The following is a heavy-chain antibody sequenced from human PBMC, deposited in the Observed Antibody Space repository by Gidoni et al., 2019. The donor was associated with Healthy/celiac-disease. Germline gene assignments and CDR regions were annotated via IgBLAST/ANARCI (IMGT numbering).Heavy chain of an antibody. V-gene: IGHV3-23*01. Sequence: EVQLLESGGGLVQPGGSLRLSCAASVFPFSSYAMSWVRQAPGKGLEWVSAISGSGGSTYYADSVKGRFTISRDNSKNTLYLQMNSLRAEDTAVYYCAKAGSGWYVFDYWGQGTLVTVSS. CDR1: VFPFSSYA. D-gene: IGHD6-19*01. CDR2: ISGSGGST. CDR3: AKAGSGWYVFDY. J-gene: IGHJ4*02.